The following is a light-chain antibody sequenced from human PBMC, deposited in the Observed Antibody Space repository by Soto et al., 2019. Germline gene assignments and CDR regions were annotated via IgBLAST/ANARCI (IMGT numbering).Light chain of an antibody. CDR1: QDIRNF. J-gene: IGKJ3*01. CDR2: AAS. CDR3: QKYSSVPV. Sequence: DIQMTQSPTSLSASVGDSVTITCRASQDIRNFVAWYQQKPGKAPKLLIYAASTLQSGVPSRFSGSGSGTDFTLTINSLQPEDVATYSCQKYSSVPVFGPGTKVEIK. V-gene: IGKV1-27*01.